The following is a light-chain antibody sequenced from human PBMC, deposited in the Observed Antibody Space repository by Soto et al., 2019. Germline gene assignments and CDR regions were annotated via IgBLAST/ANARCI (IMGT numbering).Light chain of an antibody. CDR1: QSISDNY. V-gene: IGKV3-20*01. Sequence: EVVLTQSPGTLSLSPGERVTLSCRANQSISDNYLAWYQHKPGQAPRLLISGTYTRATGIPDRFSGRGAGTDVSLTISRLEPGDFAVYYCQLYGDSLSITFGQGTRLEI. CDR2: GTY. CDR3: QLYGDSLSIT. J-gene: IGKJ5*01.